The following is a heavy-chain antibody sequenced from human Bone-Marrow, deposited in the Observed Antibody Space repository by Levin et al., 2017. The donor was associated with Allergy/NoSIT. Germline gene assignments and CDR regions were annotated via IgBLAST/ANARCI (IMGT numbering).Heavy chain of an antibody. CDR3: AREFASSAAH. J-gene: IGHJ4*02. D-gene: IGHD3-10*01. Sequence: PSETLSLTCTVFGGSISSSEYHWGWIRQPPGMGLEWIGSIYYTGTTYYRPSLRSRVTISVDTSKNQFSLRLRSATAADTAVYYCAREFASSAAHWGQGTLVTVSS. CDR1: GGSISSSEYH. V-gene: IGHV4-39*07. CDR2: IYYTGTT.